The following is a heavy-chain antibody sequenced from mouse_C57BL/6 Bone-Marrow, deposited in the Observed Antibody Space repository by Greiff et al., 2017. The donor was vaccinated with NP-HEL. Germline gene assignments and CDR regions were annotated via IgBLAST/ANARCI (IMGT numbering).Heavy chain of an antibody. J-gene: IGHJ4*01. CDR3: ARSEGMVTPHYYAMDY. D-gene: IGHD2-2*01. CDR1: GFTFSDYG. Sequence: VQLVESGGGLVKPGGSLKLSCAASGFTFSDYGMHWVRQAPEKGLEWVAYISSGSSTIYYADTVKGRFTISRDNATNTLFLQMTSLRSEDTAMYYCARSEGMVTPHYYAMDYWGQGTSVTVSS. V-gene: IGHV5-17*01. CDR2: ISSGSSTI.